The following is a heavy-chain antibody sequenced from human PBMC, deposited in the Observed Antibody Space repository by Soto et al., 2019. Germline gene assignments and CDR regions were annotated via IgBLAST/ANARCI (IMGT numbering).Heavy chain of an antibody. CDR3: ASVTGIGYGFVSYSDGDFDY. D-gene: IGHD3-10*01. V-gene: IGHV4-59*01. J-gene: IGHJ4*02. CDR2: IYYSGST. CDR1: GGSISSYY. Sequence: SETLSLTCTVCGGSISSYYWSWIRQPPGKGLEWIGYIYYSGSTNYNPSLKSRVIISVDTSKNQFSLKLSSVTAADAAVDYCASVTGIGYGFVSYSDGDFDYRGQATMVTVSS.